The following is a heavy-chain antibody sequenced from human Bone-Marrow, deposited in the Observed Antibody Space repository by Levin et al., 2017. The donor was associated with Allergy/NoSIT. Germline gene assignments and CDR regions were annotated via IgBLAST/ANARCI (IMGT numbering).Heavy chain of an antibody. D-gene: IGHD6-19*01. V-gene: IGHV3-23*01. CDR3: AKEGLAVAGYYFDS. CDR1: GFTFRSYA. Sequence: LSLPCAASGFTFRSYAMSWVRQAPGKGLEWVSSISGSGTITHYAESVKGRFTISRDISKNMLHLQMNSLRAEDTAIYFCAKEGLAVAGYYFDSWGQGTLVTVSS. CDR2: ISGSGTIT. J-gene: IGHJ4*02.